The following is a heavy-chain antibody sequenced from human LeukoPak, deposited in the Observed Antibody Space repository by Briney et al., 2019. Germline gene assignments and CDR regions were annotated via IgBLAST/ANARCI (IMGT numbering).Heavy chain of an antibody. V-gene: IGHV3-30-3*01. CDR1: GFTFSSYA. D-gene: IGHD2-15*01. J-gene: IGHJ5*02. Sequence: GGSLRLSCAASGFTFSSYAMHWVRQAPGKGLEWVAVISYDGSNKYYADSVKGRFTISRDNSKNTLYLQMNSLRAEDTAVYYCAREAQYCSGASCYSIPDNWFDPWGQGTLVTVSS. CDR3: AREAQYCSGASCYSIPDNWFDP. CDR2: ISYDGSNK.